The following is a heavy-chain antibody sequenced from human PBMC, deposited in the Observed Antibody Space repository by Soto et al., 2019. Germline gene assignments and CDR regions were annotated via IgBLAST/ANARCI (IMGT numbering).Heavy chain of an antibody. CDR1: GGTFSSYA. CDR2: IIPIFGTA. J-gene: IGHJ4*02. CDR3: ASRSQAGIVGATIRDY. V-gene: IGHV1-69*13. Sequence: SVKVSCKASGGTFSSYAISWVRQAPGQGLEWMGGIIPIFGTANYAQKFQGRVTITADESTSTAYMELSSLRSEDTAVYYCASRSQAGIVGATIRDYWGQGTLVTVSS. D-gene: IGHD1-26*01.